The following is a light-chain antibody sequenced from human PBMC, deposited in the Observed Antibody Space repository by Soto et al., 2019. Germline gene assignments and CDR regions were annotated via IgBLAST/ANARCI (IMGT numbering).Light chain of an antibody. Sequence: PGERATLSCRSSQSVSSYLAWYQQKPGQAPRLLIYDASNRATDIPDRFSGRGSGTDFTLTISRLEPEDFAVYYCQQYGSSPPSSTFGQGTRLEIK. J-gene: IGKJ5*01. CDR2: DAS. V-gene: IGKV3-20*01. CDR3: QQYGSSPPSST. CDR1: QSVSSY.